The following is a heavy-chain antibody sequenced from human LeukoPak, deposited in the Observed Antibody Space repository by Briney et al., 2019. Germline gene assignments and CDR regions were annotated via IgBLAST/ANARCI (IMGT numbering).Heavy chain of an antibody. Sequence: GGSLRLSCAASGFTFDDYGMSWVRQAPGKGLEWVSGINWNGGSTGYADSVKGRFTISRDNAKNSLYLQMNSLRAEDTAVYYCARSAGYSSGWYYFDYWGQGTLVTVSS. D-gene: IGHD6-19*01. CDR2: INWNGGST. CDR3: ARSAGYSSGWYYFDY. J-gene: IGHJ4*02. CDR1: GFTFDDYG. V-gene: IGHV3-20*04.